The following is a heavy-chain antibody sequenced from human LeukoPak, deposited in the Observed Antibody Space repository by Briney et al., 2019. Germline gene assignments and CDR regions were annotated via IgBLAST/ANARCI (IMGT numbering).Heavy chain of an antibody. V-gene: IGHV3-9*01. Sequence: LSLTCTVSGGSISSYYWSWIRQPPGKGLEWVSGISWNSGSIGYADSVKGRFTISRDNAKNSLYLQMNSLRAEDTAVYYCAKSYCGGDCYLYFDYWGQGTLVTVSS. CDR1: GGSISSYY. J-gene: IGHJ4*02. D-gene: IGHD2-21*02. CDR3: AKSYCGGDCYLYFDY. CDR2: ISWNSGSI.